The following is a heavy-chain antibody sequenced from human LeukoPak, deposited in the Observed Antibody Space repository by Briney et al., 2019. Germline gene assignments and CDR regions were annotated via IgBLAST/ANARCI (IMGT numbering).Heavy chain of an antibody. CDR3: IRDFRSADL. J-gene: IGHJ5*02. CDR2: IYVDGRTT. CDR1: GFTVSSNY. Sequence: GGSLRLSCAASGFTVSSNYMNWVRQAPGKGLVWVSRIYVDGRTTNYADSVKGRFTISRDNAKNTVYLEMNSLSVEDTATYYCIRDFRSADLWGQGTLVTVTS. V-gene: IGHV3-74*01.